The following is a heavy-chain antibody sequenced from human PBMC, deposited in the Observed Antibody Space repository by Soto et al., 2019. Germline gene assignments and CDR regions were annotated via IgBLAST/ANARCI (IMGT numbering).Heavy chain of an antibody. J-gene: IGHJ4*02. CDR3: AKEVDQQMSDY. Sequence: QPGGSLRLSCAASGFTFSSYGMHWVRQAPGKGLEWVAVISYDGSNKYYADSVKGRFTISRDNSKNTLYLQMNSLRAEDTAVYYCAKEVDQQMSDYWGQGTLVTVSS. CDR2: ISYDGSNK. CDR1: GFTFSSYG. V-gene: IGHV3-30*18.